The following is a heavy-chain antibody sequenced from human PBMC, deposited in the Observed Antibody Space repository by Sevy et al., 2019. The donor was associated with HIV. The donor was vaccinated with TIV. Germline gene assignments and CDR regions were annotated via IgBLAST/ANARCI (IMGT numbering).Heavy chain of an antibody. V-gene: IGHV5-51*01. D-gene: IGHD3-16*01. CDR2: MNPGDSET. CDR1: GYSFTNYW. J-gene: IGHJ6*02. Sequence: GESLKISCKGSGYSFTNYWIGWVRQMPGKGLEWMGVMNPGDSETRYTPPFQGQVTISADKSINTAYLQWSSLKASDTAMYYGARRGTPDGMDVWGQGTTVTVSS. CDR3: ARRGTPDGMDV.